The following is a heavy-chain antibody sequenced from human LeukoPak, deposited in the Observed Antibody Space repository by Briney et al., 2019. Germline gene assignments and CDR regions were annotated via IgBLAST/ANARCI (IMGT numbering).Heavy chain of an antibody. V-gene: IGHV4-34*01. CDR3: ARGTPRRGWPFVY. CDR2: INHSGST. J-gene: IGHJ4*02. Sequence: SETLSLTCAVYGGSFSGYYWSWIRQPPGKGLEWIGEINHSGSTNYNPSLKSRVTISVDTSKNQFSLKLSSVTAADTAVYYCARGTPRRGWPFVYWGQGTLVTVSS. D-gene: IGHD6-19*01. CDR1: GGSFSGYY.